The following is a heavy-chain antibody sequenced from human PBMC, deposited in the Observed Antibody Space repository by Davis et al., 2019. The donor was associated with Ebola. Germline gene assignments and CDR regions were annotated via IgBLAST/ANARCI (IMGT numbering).Heavy chain of an antibody. CDR3: ARDLSPGIAAAGTGRLDIGFDP. V-gene: IGHV4-4*07. CDR2: FHSSGNT. J-gene: IGHJ5*02. CDR1: SGSISSYY. Sequence: SETLSLTCTVSSGSISSYYWSWIRQSAGEGLEWIGRFHSSGNTNFNPSLNSRVTVSLDTSKNQFSLKLSSVTAADTAVYYCARDLSPGIAAAGTGRLDIGFDPWGQGTLVTVSS. D-gene: IGHD6-13*01.